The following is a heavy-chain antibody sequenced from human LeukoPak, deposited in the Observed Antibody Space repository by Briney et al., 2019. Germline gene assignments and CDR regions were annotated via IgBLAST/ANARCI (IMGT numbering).Heavy chain of an antibody. CDR3: ARAPICGGDCYDWFDP. Sequence: PSETLSLTCTVSGGSISSSSYYWGWIRQPPGKGLEWIGSIYYSGSTYYNPSLKSRVTISVDTSKNQFSLKLSSVTAADTAVYYCARAPICGGDCYDWFDPWGQGTLVTVSS. J-gene: IGHJ5*02. CDR1: GGSISSSSYY. D-gene: IGHD2-21*02. CDR2: IYYSGST. V-gene: IGHV4-39*07.